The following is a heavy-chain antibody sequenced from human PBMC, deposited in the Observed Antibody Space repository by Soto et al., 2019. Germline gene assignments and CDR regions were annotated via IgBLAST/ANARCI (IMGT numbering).Heavy chain of an antibody. CDR2: IIPIFNST. D-gene: IGHD2-2*02. Sequence: SVKVSCKVSGSRFSNYVISWVLQAPGHGPEWLGRIIPIFNSTKYAQSFQGRVTITADKSTSTASLELSSLRSDDTAVYYCAREGRGKKAGYNGLVSLGYWGQGTLVTVSS. CDR1: GSRFSNYV. V-gene: IGHV1-69*06. J-gene: IGHJ4*02. CDR3: AREGRGKKAGYNGLVSLGY.